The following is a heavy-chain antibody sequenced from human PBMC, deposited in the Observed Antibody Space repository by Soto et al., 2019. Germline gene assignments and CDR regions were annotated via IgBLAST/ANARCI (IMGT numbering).Heavy chain of an antibody. CDR2: INPNSGGT. Sequence: ASVKVSCKASGYTFTGYYMHWVRQAPGQGLEWMGWINPNSGGTNYAQKFQGWVTMTRDTSISTAYMELSRLRSDDTAVYYCARSGDRHYYYYYGMDVWGQGTTVTVSS. CDR3: ARSGDRHYYYYYGMDV. V-gene: IGHV1-2*04. J-gene: IGHJ6*02. CDR1: GYTFTGYY. D-gene: IGHD4-17*01.